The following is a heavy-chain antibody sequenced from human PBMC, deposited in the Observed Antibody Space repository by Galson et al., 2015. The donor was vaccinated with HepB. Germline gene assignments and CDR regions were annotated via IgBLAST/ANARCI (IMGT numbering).Heavy chain of an antibody. CDR1: GFTFSSYG. CDR2: ISYDGSNK. J-gene: IGHJ3*02. D-gene: IGHD3-9*01. Sequence: SLRLSCAASGFTFSSYGMHWVRQAPGKGLEWVAVISYDGSNKYYADSVKGRLTISRDNSKNTLYLQMNSLRAEDTAVYYCAKWSNYDILTRGAFDIWGQGTMVTVSS. V-gene: IGHV3-30*18. CDR3: AKWSNYDILTRGAFDI.